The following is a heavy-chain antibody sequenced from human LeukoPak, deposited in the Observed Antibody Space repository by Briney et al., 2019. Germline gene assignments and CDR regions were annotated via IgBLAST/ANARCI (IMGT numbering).Heavy chain of an antibody. V-gene: IGHV7-4-1*02. J-gene: IGHJ4*02. CDR1: GYTFTSYA. D-gene: IGHD6-19*01. CDR2: INTNTGNP. Sequence: ASVNVSCKASGYTFTSYAMNWVRQAPGQGLEWMGWINTNTGNPTYAQGFTGRFVFSLDTSVSTAYLQISSLKAEDTTVYYCARGPWLVLTPFDYWGQGTLVTVSS. CDR3: ARGPWLVLTPFDY.